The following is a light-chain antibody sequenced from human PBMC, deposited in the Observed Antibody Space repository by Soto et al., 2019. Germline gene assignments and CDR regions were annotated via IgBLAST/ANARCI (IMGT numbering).Light chain of an antibody. CDR2: DAS. CDR3: QQYNDYWT. Sequence: DIQMTQSPSTLSASSRDGVISSCRASQSISRRLAWYQHKPGKAPKLLIYDASTLASGVPLRFSGSGSGTEFTLTISNLQPDDFATYYCQQYNDYWTFGQGTKVDIK. CDR1: QSISRR. J-gene: IGKJ1*01. V-gene: IGKV1-5*01.